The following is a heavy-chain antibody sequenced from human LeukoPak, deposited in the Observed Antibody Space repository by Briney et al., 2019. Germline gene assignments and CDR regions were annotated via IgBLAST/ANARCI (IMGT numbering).Heavy chain of an antibody. D-gene: IGHD4-17*01. J-gene: IGHJ4*02. V-gene: IGHV1-2*02. CDR3: RTDRYGDYGDYIDY. CDR2: INPNSGGT. Sequence: ASVKVSCKASGYTFSGYYMHWVRQAPGQGLEWMGWINPNSGGTKYVQKFQGRVTMTRDTSISTAYMELSRLRSDDTAVYYCRTDRYGDYGDYIDYWGQGTLVTVSS. CDR1: GYTFSGYY.